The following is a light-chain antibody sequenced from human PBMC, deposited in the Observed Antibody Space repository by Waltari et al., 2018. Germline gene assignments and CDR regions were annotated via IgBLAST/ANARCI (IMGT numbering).Light chain of an antibody. CDR1: QDISKS. CDR2: AAS. CDR3: QQLETYPIT. J-gene: IGKJ5*01. Sequence: IQLTQSPSSLSASLGDRVTITCRAGQDISKSLAWYQQKPGKAPKLLIYAASSLQGGVPSRFSGSGSGTDFALTISSLQPEDSATYYCQQLETYPITFGQGTRLEIK. V-gene: IGKV1-9*01.